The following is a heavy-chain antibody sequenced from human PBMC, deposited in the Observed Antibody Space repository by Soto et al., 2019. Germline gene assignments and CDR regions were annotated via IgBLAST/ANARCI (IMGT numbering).Heavy chain of an antibody. V-gene: IGHV4-31*03. D-gene: IGHD1-1*01. CDR1: GGSISSGVYY. Sequence: KSSETLSLTCTVSGGSISSGVYYWSWIRQNPGKGLEWIGYIFHSGSTYYNPSLNSRITMSVDTSKNQFSLKLSSVTAADTAVYYCARARTTPYFDYWGQGTLVTVSS. J-gene: IGHJ4*02. CDR2: IFHSGST. CDR3: ARARTTPYFDY.